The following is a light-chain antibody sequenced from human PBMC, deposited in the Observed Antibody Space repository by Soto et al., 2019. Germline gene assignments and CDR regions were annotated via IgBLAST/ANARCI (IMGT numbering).Light chain of an antibody. CDR3: QQYGSSPFT. J-gene: IGKJ3*01. CDR1: QSLSSNY. Sequence: EIVLTQSPGTLSLSPGERATLSCWASQSLSSNYLAWYQQKPGQAPRLLISGSSIRATGIPARFSGSGSGTNFALTISSLEPEDFAVFYCQQYGSSPFTFGHGTKVDFK. CDR2: GSS. V-gene: IGKV3-20*01.